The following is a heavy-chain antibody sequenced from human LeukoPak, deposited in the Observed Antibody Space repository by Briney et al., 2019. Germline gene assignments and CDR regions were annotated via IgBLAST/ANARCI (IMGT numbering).Heavy chain of an antibody. CDR1: GFTFSSYW. V-gene: IGHV3-74*01. CDR3: ARDEPGYGEFLLY. D-gene: IGHD3-10*01. J-gene: IGHJ4*02. CDR2: INLEGSST. Sequence: GGSLRLSCTISGFTFSSYWMHWVRQAPGKGLVWVSRINLEGSSTNYADSVKGRFTISRDNAKNTLYLQMNSLRAEDTAVYYCARDEPGYGEFLLYWGQGTLVTVSS.